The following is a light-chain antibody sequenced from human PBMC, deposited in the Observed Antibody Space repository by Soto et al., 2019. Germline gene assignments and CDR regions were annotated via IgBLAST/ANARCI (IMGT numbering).Light chain of an antibody. CDR3: QQYGNSPYT. CDR2: GAS. J-gene: IGKJ2*01. V-gene: IGKV3-20*01. Sequence: EIVLTQSPGTLSLSPGESATLSCRASQSVDNNYVAWYQQKPGQAPTLLIHGASYRAAGIPDRFSGSGSGTDVTLTISRLEPVDFAVFHCQQYGNSPYTFGQGTKLEI. CDR1: QSVDNNY.